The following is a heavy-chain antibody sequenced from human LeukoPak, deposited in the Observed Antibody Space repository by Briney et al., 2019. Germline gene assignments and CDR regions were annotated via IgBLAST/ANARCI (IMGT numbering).Heavy chain of an antibody. CDR1: GFTFSSYA. D-gene: IGHD6-6*01. CDR3: ASSDREVSSSSYFDY. V-gene: IGHV3-30*04. CDR2: ISYDGSNK. Sequence: GGSLRLSCAASGFTFSSYAMHWVRQAPGKGLEWVAVISYDGSNKYYADSVKGRFTISRDNSKNTLYLQMNSLRAEDTAVYYCASSDREVSSSSYFDYWGQGILVTVS. J-gene: IGHJ4*02.